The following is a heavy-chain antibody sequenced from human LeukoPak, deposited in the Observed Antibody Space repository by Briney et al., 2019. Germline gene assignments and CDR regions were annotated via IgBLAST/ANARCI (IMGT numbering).Heavy chain of an antibody. CDR3: ARAYGGANFDY. J-gene: IGHJ4*02. CDR2: ISGSSSYI. V-gene: IGHV3-21*01. Sequence: GGSLRLSCAASGFTFSSYSMNWVRQAPGKGLEWVSSISGSSSYIYYADSVKGRFTISRDNAKNSLYLQMNSLRAEDTAVYYCARAYGGANFDYWGQGTLVTVSS. CDR1: GFTFSSYS. D-gene: IGHD4-17*01.